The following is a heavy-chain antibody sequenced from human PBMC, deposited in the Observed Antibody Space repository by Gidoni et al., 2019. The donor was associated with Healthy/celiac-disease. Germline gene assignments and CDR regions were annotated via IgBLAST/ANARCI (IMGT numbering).Heavy chain of an antibody. CDR3: ARDSYYDILTGYWSSGETYYYYGMDV. J-gene: IGHJ6*02. CDR1: GFTFSSSG. V-gene: IGHV3-33*01. CDR2: IWYDGSNK. Sequence: QVQLVESGGGVVQPGRSLRLSCAASGFTFSSSGMHWVRQATGKGLEWVAVIWYDGSNKYYADSVKGRCTITRDKSKNTLYLKMNSLRAEDTAVYYCARDSYYDILTGYWSSGETYYYYGMDVWGQGTTVTVSS. D-gene: IGHD3-9*01.